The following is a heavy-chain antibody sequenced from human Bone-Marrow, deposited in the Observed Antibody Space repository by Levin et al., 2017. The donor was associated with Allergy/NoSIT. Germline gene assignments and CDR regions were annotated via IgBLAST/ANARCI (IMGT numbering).Heavy chain of an antibody. D-gene: IGHD6-19*01. Sequence: GSGPTLVKPTETLTLTCTVSGFSLSNADMGVRWIRQPPGKALEWLAHIFSIDEKLYSTSLQSRLTVSKDTSKSQVVLTMTNMDPVDTGTYYCARTVRSGWPSSPDSWGQGTLVTVSS. V-gene: IGHV2-26*01. CDR1: GFSLSNADMG. CDR2: IFSIDEK. CDR3: ARTVRSGWPSSPDS. J-gene: IGHJ4*02.